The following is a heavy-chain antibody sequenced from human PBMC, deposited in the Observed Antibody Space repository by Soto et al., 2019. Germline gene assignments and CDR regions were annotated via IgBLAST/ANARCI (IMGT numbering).Heavy chain of an antibody. CDR3: ARLLRLVDY. CDR1: GYSFTHYW. Sequence: GESLKISCEASGYSFTHYWVAWVRQMPGKGLGWMGIIFPDDSDTRYSPSFQGQVTISADKSINTAFLQWNSLKASDTAMYYCARLLRLVDYWGQGTLVTVSS. V-gene: IGHV5-51*01. D-gene: IGHD3-16*01. CDR2: IFPDDSDT. J-gene: IGHJ4*02.